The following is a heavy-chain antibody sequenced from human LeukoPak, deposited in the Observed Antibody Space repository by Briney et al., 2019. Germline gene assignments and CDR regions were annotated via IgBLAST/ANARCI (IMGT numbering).Heavy chain of an antibody. CDR1: GGSISSYY. CDR3: ASLYSSSWYGYYYYGMDV. Sequence: SETLSLTCTVSGGSISSYYWSWIRQPPGKGLEWIGYIYYSGSTNYNPPLKSRVTISVNTSKNQFSLKLSSVTAADTAVYYCASLYSSSWYGYYYYGMDVWGQGTTVTVSS. CDR2: IYYSGST. D-gene: IGHD6-13*01. J-gene: IGHJ6*02. V-gene: IGHV4-59*01.